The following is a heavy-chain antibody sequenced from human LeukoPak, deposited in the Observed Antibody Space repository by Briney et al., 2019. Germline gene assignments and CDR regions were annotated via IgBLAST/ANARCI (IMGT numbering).Heavy chain of an antibody. Sequence: GGSLRLPCAASGFTFSSYAMSWVRQAPGKGLEWVSAISGSGGSTYYADSVKGRFTISRDNSKNTLYLQMNSLRAEDTAVYYCASGAVAGTSFFWGQGTLVTVSS. D-gene: IGHD6-19*01. CDR3: ASGAVAGTSFF. CDR1: GFTFSSYA. J-gene: IGHJ4*02. V-gene: IGHV3-23*01. CDR2: ISGSGGST.